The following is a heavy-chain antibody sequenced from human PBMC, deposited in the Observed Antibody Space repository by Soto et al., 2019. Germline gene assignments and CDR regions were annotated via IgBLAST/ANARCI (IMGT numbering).Heavy chain of an antibody. V-gene: IGHV4-39*02. CDR1: GGSISSNNYY. Sequence: SETLSLTCTVSGGSISSNNYYWGWIRQPPGKGLQWIGNIFYTGSTYYNQSLKSRVTISVDTSKNHLSLKLSSVTAADTAVYFCARDKSRGYLGYWGQGTLVTVSS. CDR2: IFYTGST. CDR3: ARDKSRGYLGY. D-gene: IGHD3-22*01. J-gene: IGHJ4*02.